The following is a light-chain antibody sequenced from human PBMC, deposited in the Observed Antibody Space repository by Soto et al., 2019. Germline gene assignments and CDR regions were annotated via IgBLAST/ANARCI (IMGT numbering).Light chain of an antibody. CDR2: GAS. V-gene: IGKV1-39*01. Sequence: IQMTQSPSSLSASVGDSVTVTCRASQSINIYLNWYQQKPGKAPTLLIYGASSLQSGVPSRFTGGGSRTDFTLTISSLQPEDFATYYCQQIYRSPYTFGQGTKL. CDR1: QSINIY. J-gene: IGKJ2*01. CDR3: QQIYRSPYT.